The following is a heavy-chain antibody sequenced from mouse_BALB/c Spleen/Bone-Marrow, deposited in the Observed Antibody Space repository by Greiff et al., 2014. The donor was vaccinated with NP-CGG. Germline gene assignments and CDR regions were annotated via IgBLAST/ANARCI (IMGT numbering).Heavy chain of an antibody. CDR2: ISGYYGDA. J-gene: IGHJ4*01. CDR3: ARSGKVRNAMDY. Sequence: VQLVESGAELVRPGVSVKISSKGSGYTFTDYAIHWVKQSHAKSLEWIGLISGYYGDAIYNQKFKGKATMTVDKSSSTAYMDLARLTSEDSAIYYCARSGKVRNAMDYWGQGTSVTVSS. D-gene: IGHD2-14*01. CDR1: GYTFTDYA. V-gene: IGHV1S137*01.